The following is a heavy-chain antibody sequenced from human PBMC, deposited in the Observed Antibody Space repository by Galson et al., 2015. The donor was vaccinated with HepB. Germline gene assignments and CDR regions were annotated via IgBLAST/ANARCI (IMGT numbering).Heavy chain of an antibody. CDR2: ISYDGSNK. D-gene: IGHD3-3*01. CDR1: GFTFSRYA. J-gene: IGHJ5*02. CDR3: ARGPRRAQGGYDFWSGYYMDGNWFDP. V-gene: IGHV3-30-3*01. Sequence: SLRLSCAASGFTFSRYAMHWVRQAPGKGLEWVAVISYDGSNKYYADSVKGRFTISRDNSKNTLYLQMNSLRAEDTAVYYCARGPRRAQGGYDFWSGYYMDGNWFDPWGQGTLVTVSS.